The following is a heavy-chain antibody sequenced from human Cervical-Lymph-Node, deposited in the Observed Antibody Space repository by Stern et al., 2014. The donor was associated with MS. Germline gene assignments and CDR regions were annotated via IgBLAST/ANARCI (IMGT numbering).Heavy chain of an antibody. CDR1: GYTFTDYY. V-gene: IGHV1-2*02. CDR3: ARTKTVTTYYGMDV. J-gene: IGHJ6*02. CDR2: INPIHGAP. Sequence: DQLVESGAEVKKPGASVKVSCKASGYTFTDYYLHWVRQAPGQGLEWMGGINPIHGAPNSAQKFQARVTMTRDASISTAYMELSRLTSDDTAVYYCARTKTVTTYYGMDVWGQGTTVTVSS. D-gene: IGHD4-17*01.